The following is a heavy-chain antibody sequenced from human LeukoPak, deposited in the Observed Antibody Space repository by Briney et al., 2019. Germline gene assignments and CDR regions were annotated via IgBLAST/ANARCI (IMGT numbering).Heavy chain of an antibody. Sequence: TGGSLRLSCAASGFTFSTYWMSWVRQAPGKGLEWVAQIKSDGSDKYYVDSVKGRFAISRDNAKNSLYLQMNSLRAEDTAVYYCAKDGYSSSWYNWFDPWGQGTLVTVSS. J-gene: IGHJ5*02. CDR1: GFTFSTYW. D-gene: IGHD6-13*01. V-gene: IGHV3-7*01. CDR2: IKSDGSDK. CDR3: AKDGYSSSWYNWFDP.